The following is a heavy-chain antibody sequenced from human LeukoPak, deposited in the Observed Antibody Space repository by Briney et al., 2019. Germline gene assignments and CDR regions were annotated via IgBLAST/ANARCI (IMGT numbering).Heavy chain of an antibody. CDR2: IYYSGST. CDR1: GGSISSYY. J-gene: IGHJ4*02. Sequence: SETLSLTCTVSGGSISSYYWSWLRQPPGKGLEWIGYIYYSGSTNYNPSLKSRVTISVDTSKNQFSLKLSSVTAADTAVYYCARELYYDILTGYGYWGQGTLVTVSS. CDR3: ARELYYDILTGYGY. V-gene: IGHV4-59*01. D-gene: IGHD3-9*01.